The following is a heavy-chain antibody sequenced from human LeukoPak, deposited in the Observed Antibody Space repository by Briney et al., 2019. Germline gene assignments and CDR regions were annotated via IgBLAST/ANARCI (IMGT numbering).Heavy chain of an antibody. V-gene: IGHV3-64*01. CDR3: GRGRYCTNGLCQYFDY. CDR1: GFTFSSYP. D-gene: IGHD2-8*01. Sequence: GGALRHCCAAPGFTFSSYPIHSVRLAPGKGLEYVPGITSKGGSTSYAYSVKGRFTISRDNSKKTLYLQMGSLRAEDMAVYYCGRGRYCTNGLCQYFDYWGQGTLVTVSS. CDR2: ITSKGGST. J-gene: IGHJ4*02.